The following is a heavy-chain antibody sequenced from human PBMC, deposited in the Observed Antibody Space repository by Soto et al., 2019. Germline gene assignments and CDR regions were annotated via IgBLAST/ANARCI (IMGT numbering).Heavy chain of an antibody. J-gene: IGHJ3*02. V-gene: IGHV3-53*04. CDR3: DSWSPEDAFVI. D-gene: IGHD6-13*01. Sequence: EVQLVESGGGLVQPGGSLRLSCAASGFTVSSNYMIWVRQAPGKGLEWVSVIYSGGNTYYADSVKGRFTIFRHNSKNRLFLQMNSLRDEDMAVYYYDSWSPEDAFVIRLQATMVTVSS. CDR1: GFTVSSNY. CDR2: IYSGGNT.